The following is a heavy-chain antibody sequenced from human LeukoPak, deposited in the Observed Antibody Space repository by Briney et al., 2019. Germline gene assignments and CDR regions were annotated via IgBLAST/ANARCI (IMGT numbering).Heavy chain of an antibody. V-gene: IGHV3-64*01. CDR3: AREGYYDFWSGSRSYYFDY. Sequence: PGGSLRLSCAASGFTFSSYAMHWVRQAPGKGLEYVSAISSNGGSTYYANSVKGRFTISRDNSKNTLYLQMGSLRAEDMAVYYCAREGYYDFWSGSRSYYFDYWGQGTLVTVSS. CDR1: GFTFSSYA. D-gene: IGHD3-3*01. J-gene: IGHJ4*02. CDR2: ISSNGGST.